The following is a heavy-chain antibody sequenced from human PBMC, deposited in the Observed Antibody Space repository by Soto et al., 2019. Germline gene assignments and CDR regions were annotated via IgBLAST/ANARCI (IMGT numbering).Heavy chain of an antibody. J-gene: IGHJ5*02. CDR2: IYYSGST. D-gene: IGHD3-10*01. V-gene: IGHV4-39*01. CDR1: GVSISSSSYY. Sequence: SETLSLTCTFSGVSISSSSYYLGWIRQPPGKGLEWIGSIYYSGSTYYNPSLKSRVTISVDTSKNQFSLKLSSVTAADTAVYYCARHRPYTTVITMVRGVIPPGWFDPWGQGTLVTVSS. CDR3: ARHRPYTTVITMVRGVIPPGWFDP.